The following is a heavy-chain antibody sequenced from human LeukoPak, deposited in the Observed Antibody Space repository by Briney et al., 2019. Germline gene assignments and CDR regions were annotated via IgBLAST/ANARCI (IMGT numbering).Heavy chain of an antibody. CDR1: GVSISSGGYY. CDR2: IDYSGST. Sequence: PSQTLSLTCTVSGVSISSGGYYWSWLRQHPGKGREWVGYIDYSGSTYYNPALKSLITISVDTSKNQFSLKLSSVTAADTAVYYCARHPMTTVTRTPYNWFDPWGQGTLVTVSS. CDR3: ARHPMTTVTRTPYNWFDP. D-gene: IGHD4-17*01. J-gene: IGHJ5*02. V-gene: IGHV4-31*01.